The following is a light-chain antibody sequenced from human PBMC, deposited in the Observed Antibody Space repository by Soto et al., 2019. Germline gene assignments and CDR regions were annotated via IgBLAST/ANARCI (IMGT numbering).Light chain of an antibody. J-gene: IGLJ2*01. CDR1: SSNIGSNT. CDR3: AAWDDRLNDLV. CDR2: NND. V-gene: IGLV1-44*01. Sequence: QSVLTQPPSASGTPGQRVTISCSGSSSNIGSNTVNWYQQLPGSAPKLLIKNNDQRPSGVPDRFSGSKSGTSASLAISGLRSEDEADYYCAAWDDRLNDLVFGGGTKLTVL.